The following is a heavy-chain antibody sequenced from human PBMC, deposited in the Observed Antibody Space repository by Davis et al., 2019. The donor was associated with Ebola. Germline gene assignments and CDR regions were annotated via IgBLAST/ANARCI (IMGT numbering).Heavy chain of an antibody. CDR3: AREIKPDYDFWSGLDY. Sequence: ASVKVSCKASGYTFTSYGISWVRQAPGQGLEWMGWISAYNGNTNYAQKLQGRVTMTTDTSTSTAYMELRSLRSDDTAVYYCAREIKPDYDFWSGLDYWGQGTLVTVSS. CDR1: GYTFTSYG. J-gene: IGHJ4*02. V-gene: IGHV1-18*01. CDR2: ISAYNGNT. D-gene: IGHD3-3*01.